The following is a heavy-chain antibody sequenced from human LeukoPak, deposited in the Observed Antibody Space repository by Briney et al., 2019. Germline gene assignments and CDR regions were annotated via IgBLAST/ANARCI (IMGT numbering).Heavy chain of an antibody. J-gene: IGHJ4*02. V-gene: IGHV3-7*01. CDR1: GFTFSSYW. CDR2: IKQDGSEK. CDR3: ARRGQLLWGNYFDY. Sequence: RGSLRLSCAASGFTFSSYWMSWVRQAPGEGLEWVANIKQDGSEKYYVDSVKGRFPISRDNAKNSLYLQMNSLRAEDTAVYYCARRGQLLWGNYFDYWGQGTLVTVSS. D-gene: IGHD2-2*01.